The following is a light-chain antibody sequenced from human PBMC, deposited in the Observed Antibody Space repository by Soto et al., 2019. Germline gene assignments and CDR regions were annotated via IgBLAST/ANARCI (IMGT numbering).Light chain of an antibody. Sequence: QSVLTQPPSASGTPGQRVTISCSGSSSNIGSNTVNWYQQLPGTAPTLVIYSINQRPSAVPDRFSGSKSGTSASLAISGLQSEDEADYYCAAWDDSLNGVLFGGGTKVTVL. CDR2: SIN. J-gene: IGLJ3*02. V-gene: IGLV1-44*01. CDR1: SSNIGSNT. CDR3: AAWDDSLNGVL.